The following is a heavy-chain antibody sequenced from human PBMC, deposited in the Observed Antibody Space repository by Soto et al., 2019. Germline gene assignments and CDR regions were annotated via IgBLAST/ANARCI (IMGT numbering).Heavy chain of an antibody. J-gene: IGHJ5*02. Sequence: GGSLRLSCAASGLTFNRYWMHWVRHVPGKGLVWVSHINTDGSNTNYADSVKGRFTISRDNAKSTLFLQMNSLRDEDTAVYYCARESCSGGKCYTYYFDTWGQGIPVTVSS. CDR3: ARESCSGGKCYTYYFDT. CDR2: INTDGSNT. D-gene: IGHD2-15*01. V-gene: IGHV3-74*01. CDR1: GLTFNRYW.